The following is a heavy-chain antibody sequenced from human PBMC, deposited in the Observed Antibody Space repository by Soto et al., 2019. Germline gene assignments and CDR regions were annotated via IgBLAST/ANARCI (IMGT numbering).Heavy chain of an antibody. CDR2: IYWDDAK. Sequence: QITLKESGPTLVKPTQTLTLTCTFSGFSLSTSRVGVGWIRQPPGKALEWLAVIYWDDAKTYRPSLKSRLTIAKDPSKNQVALTLTNKNPGDTASYYCAHGYGGRSRYWGQGTLVTVSS. D-gene: IGHD4-17*01. CDR1: GFSLSTSRVG. V-gene: IGHV2-5*02. CDR3: AHGYGGRSRY. J-gene: IGHJ4*02.